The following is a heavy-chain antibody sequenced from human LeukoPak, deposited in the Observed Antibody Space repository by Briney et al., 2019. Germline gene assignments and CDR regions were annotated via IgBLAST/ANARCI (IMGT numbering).Heavy chain of an antibody. V-gene: IGHV4-31*01. CDR1: GGSISNGVYY. D-gene: IGHD1-26*01. Sequence: SETLSLTCTVSGGSISNGVYYWSWIRQHPGKGRDWIGYIYYSGRTYYNPSLKSQVTISVDTSKNQFSLKLSSVTAADPGVYYCARDVGDWSYFDYWGQGTLVTVSS. CDR2: IYYSGRT. CDR3: ARDVGDWSYFDY. J-gene: IGHJ4*02.